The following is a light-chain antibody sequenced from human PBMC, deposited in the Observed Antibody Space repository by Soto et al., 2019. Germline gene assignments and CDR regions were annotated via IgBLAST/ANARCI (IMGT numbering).Light chain of an antibody. CDR3: LQHNSYPWA. J-gene: IGKJ1*01. CDR1: QVIRHD. CDR2: AAS. V-gene: IGKV1-17*01. Sequence: DIQMTQSPSSLSASVGDRVTITCRASQVIRHDLGWYQQKPGKAPKRLIYAASSLQSGVPSRFSGSGSGTEFTLTISSLQPEDFATYFCLQHNSYPWAFGQGTKVEIK.